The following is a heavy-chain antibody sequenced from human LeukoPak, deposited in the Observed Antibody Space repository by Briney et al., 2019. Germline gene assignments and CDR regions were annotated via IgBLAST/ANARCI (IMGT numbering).Heavy chain of an antibody. D-gene: IGHD5-12*01. J-gene: IGHJ4*02. CDR3: ARGYSGYEFGY. CDR1: GFTFSNYW. CDR2: IKEDGSEE. V-gene: IGHV3-7*04. Sequence: GGSLRLSCAASGFTFSNYWMSWVRQAPGKGLEWVANIKEDGSEEYYVDSVKGRFTISRDNARKSLYLQMNSLRVEDTAVYYCARGYSGYEFGYWGQGTLVTVSS.